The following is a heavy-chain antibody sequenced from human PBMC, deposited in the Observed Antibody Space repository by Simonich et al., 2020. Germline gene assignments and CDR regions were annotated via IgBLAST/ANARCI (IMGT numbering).Heavy chain of an antibody. CDR3: ARRGYCSSTSCYDAFDI. D-gene: IGHD2-2*01. CDR1: GYSISSGYY. J-gene: IGHJ3*02. V-gene: IGHV4-38-2*01. CDR2: IYHSGSH. Sequence: QVQLQESGPGLVKPSETLSLTCAVSGYSISSGYYWGWIRQPPGKGLEWIGSIYHSGSHYYNPALKSRVTISVETSKNQFSLKLSSVTAADTAVYYCARRGYCSSTSCYDAFDIWGQGTMVTVSS.